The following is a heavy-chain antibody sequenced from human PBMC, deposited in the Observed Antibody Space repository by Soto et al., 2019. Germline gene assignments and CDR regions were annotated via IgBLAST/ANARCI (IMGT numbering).Heavy chain of an antibody. J-gene: IGHJ4*02. CDR1: GFTFNNAW. CDR2: IKSKTEGGTT. Sequence: PGGSLILSCVASGFTFNNAWMTWVRQAPGKGLEWVGRIKSKTEGGTTDYAAPVKGRFTLSRDDSKNTLYLQMNSLKTEDSAVYYCTTVTPPGWGQGTLVTVSS. CDR3: TTVTPPG. V-gene: IGHV3-15*01.